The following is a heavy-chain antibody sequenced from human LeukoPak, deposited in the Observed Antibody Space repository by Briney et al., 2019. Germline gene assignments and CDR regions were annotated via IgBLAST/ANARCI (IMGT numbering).Heavy chain of an antibody. J-gene: IGHJ4*02. Sequence: ASVKVSCKASGYTFTSYAMHWVRQAPGQRLEWMGWINAGNGNTKYSQKFQGRVTITRDTSASTAYMELSSLRSEDTAVYYCATSLGYCSSTSCYEMDYWGQGTLVTVSS. D-gene: IGHD2-2*01. CDR3: ATSLGYCSSTSCYEMDY. CDR2: INAGNGNT. V-gene: IGHV1-3*01. CDR1: GYTFTSYA.